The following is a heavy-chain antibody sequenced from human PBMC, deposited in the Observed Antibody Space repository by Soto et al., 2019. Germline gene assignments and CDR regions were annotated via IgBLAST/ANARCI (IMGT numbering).Heavy chain of an antibody. CDR2: IFYSGST. CDR1: GGSIRSYY. D-gene: IGHD5-18*01. V-gene: IGHV4-59*01. Sequence: QVHLQESGPGLVKASETLSLTCTVSGGSIRSYYWTWIRQPPGKGLEWLGYIFYSGSTFYNPSLKSRVTISIHTSKSQFSLQLTSVTAADTAVAYYARGAADTAMVDSWGQGTLVTVSS. CDR3: ARGAADTAMVDS. J-gene: IGHJ4*02.